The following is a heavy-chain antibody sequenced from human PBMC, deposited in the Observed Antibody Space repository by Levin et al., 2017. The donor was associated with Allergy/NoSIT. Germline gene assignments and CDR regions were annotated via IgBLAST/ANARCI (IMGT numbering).Heavy chain of an antibody. CDR3: AKGYRGGAYSSGWYDFDY. V-gene: IGHV3-43*01. J-gene: IGHJ4*02. D-gene: IGHD6-19*01. CDR2: ISWDGGTT. Sequence: GASVKVSCAASGFTFDDYTMHWVRQAPGKGLEWVSLISWDGGTTYYADSVKGRFTISRDNSKNSLYLQMNSLRTEDTALYYCAKGYRGGAYSSGWYDFDYWGQGTLVTVSS. CDR1: GFTFDDYT.